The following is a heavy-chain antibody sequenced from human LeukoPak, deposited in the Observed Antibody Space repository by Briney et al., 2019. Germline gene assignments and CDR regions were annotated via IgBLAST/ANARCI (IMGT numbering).Heavy chain of an antibody. CDR2: ISSSSSYI. V-gene: IGHV3-21*01. CDR1: GFTFSSYS. CDR3: ARVGYDSSGYLDY. Sequence: GGSLRLSCAASGFTFSSYSMNWVRQAPGKGLEWVLSISSSSSYIYYADSVKGRFTISRDNAKNSLYLQMNSLRAEDTAVYYCARVGYDSSGYLDYWGQGTLVTVSS. D-gene: IGHD3-22*01. J-gene: IGHJ4*02.